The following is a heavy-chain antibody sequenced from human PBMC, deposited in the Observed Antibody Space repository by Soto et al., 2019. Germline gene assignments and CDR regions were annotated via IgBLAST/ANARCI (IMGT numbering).Heavy chain of an antibody. CDR2: INAGNGNT. CDR1: GYTFTSYA. V-gene: IGHV1-3*01. J-gene: IGHJ4*02. D-gene: IGHD3-3*01. CDR3: ATVSHYDFWIGTYYFHW. Sequence: ASVKVSCKASGYTFTSYAMHWVRQAPGQRLEWMGWINAGNGNTKYSQKFQGRVTITRDTSASTAYMELSSLRSEDTAVYYCATVSHYDFWIGTYYFHWWGWGTMVTV.